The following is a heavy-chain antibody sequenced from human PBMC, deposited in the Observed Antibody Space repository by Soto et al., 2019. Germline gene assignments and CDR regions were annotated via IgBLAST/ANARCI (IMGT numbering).Heavy chain of an antibody. V-gene: IGHV3-11*01. D-gene: IGHD5-18*01. J-gene: IGHJ6*02. CDR3: ARDLGWIQLWFTHERETASRMDV. Sequence: PXESLSVSCAASGFTFSDYYMSWIRQTPGKGLEWVSYISSSGSTIYYADSVKGRFTISRDNAKNSLYLQMNSLRAEDTAVYYCARDLGWIQLWFTHERETASRMDVWGQGTTVTVSS. CDR2: ISSSGSTI. CDR1: GFTFSDYY.